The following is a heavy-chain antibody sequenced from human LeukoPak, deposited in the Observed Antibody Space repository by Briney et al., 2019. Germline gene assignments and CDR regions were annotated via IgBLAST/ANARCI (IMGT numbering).Heavy chain of an antibody. D-gene: IGHD6-13*01. V-gene: IGHV3-30-3*01. J-gene: IGHJ4*02. CDR2: ISYDGSNK. Sequence: GGSLRLSCAASGFTFSSYAMHWVRQAPGKGLEWVAVISYDGSNKYYPDSVKGRFTISRDNSKNTLYLQMNSLRAEDTAVYYCAREYQQLAFDYWGQGTLVTVSS. CDR3: AREYQQLAFDY. CDR1: GFTFSSYA.